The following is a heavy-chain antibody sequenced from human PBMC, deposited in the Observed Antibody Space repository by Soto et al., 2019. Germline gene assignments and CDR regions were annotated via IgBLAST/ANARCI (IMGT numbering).Heavy chain of an antibody. J-gene: IGHJ4*02. CDR2: IYTRGST. V-gene: IGHV4-4*07. CDR1: GGSISSYY. D-gene: IGHD1-26*01. Sequence: SETLALTCTVSGGSISSYYWSWIRQPAGKGMEWIGRIYTRGSTNYNPSLKSRVTMSVDTSKSQFSLKLSSVTAADTAVYYCARTLVGTTTTFDYCGQGTLFTFAS. CDR3: ARTLVGTTTTFDY.